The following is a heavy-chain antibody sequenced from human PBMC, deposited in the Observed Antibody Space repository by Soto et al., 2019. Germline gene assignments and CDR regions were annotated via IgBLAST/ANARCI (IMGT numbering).Heavy chain of an antibody. Sequence: QVQLVQSGAEVKKPGSSVKVSCKASGGTFSSYAISWVRQAPGQGLEWMGGIIPISGTANYAQKFQGRVTITADESSSTANMQRSILRSDDTAVYCSARSHSSSTSVEIYYYYYGMDVWGQGTTVTVSS. CDR3: ARSHSSSTSVEIYYYYYGMDV. V-gene: IGHV1-69*01. CDR1: GGTFSSYA. J-gene: IGHJ6*02. D-gene: IGHD2-2*01. CDR2: IIPISGTA.